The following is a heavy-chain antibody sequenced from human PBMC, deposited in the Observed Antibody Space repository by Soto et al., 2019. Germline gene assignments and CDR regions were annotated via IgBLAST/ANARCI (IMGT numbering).Heavy chain of an antibody. CDR1: GFTFSTYA. D-gene: IGHD3-10*01. CDR3: QGHYYGSGSYPHY. CDR2: FSGNSHGA. V-gene: IGHV3-23*01. Sequence: GGSLRLSCAASGFTFSTYAMNWVRQSPGKGLEWVAGFSGNSHGAFYADSVQGRFIISRDNSKDTVYLQMNTLRVEDSATYYCQGHYYGSGSYPHYWGQGTVVTVSS. J-gene: IGHJ4*02.